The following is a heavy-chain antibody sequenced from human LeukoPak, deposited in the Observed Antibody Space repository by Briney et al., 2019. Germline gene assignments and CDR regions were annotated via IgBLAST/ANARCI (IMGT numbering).Heavy chain of an antibody. CDR1: GFIFNSYA. CDR3: AKGPHASTWNNWFDP. CDR2: VSGSGGST. V-gene: IGHV3-23*01. Sequence: PGGSLRLSCVGSGFIFNSYAMTWARQAPGKGLEWLSGVSGSGGSTFYADSVKGRFTISRDNSQNTLYLQLNSLRADDTAIYYCAKGPHASTWNNWFDPWGQGTLVTVSS. J-gene: IGHJ5*02. D-gene: IGHD6-13*01.